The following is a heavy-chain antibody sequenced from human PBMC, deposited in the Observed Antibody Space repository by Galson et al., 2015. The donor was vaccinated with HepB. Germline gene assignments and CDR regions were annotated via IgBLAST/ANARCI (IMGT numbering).Heavy chain of an antibody. V-gene: IGHV1-69*06. CDR2: IIPIFGTA. J-gene: IGHJ4*02. CDR1: GGTFSSYA. Sequence: SVKVSCKASGGTFSSYAISWVRQAPGQGLEWMGGIIPIFGTAIYAQKFQGRVTMTEDTSTDTAYMELSSVTAADTAVYYCAGTVEMATMRYFDYWGQGTLVTVSS. D-gene: IGHD5-24*01. CDR3: AGTVEMATMRYFDY.